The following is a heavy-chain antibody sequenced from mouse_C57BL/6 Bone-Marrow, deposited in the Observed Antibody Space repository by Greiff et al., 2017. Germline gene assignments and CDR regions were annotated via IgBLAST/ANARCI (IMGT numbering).Heavy chain of an antibody. Sequence: QVQLQQSGAELVKPGASVKMSCKASGYTFTSYWITWVKQRPGQGLEWIGDIYPGSGSTNYDEKFKSKATLTVDTSSSTAYMQLSSLTSEDSAVYYCASRGPYAMDYWGQGTSVTVSS. CDR1: GYTFTSYW. J-gene: IGHJ4*01. CDR3: ASRGPYAMDY. D-gene: IGHD3-1*01. V-gene: IGHV1-55*01. CDR2: IYPGSGST.